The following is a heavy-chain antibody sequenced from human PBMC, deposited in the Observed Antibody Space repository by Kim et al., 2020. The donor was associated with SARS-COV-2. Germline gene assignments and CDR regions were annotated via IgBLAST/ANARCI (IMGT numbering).Heavy chain of an antibody. CDR2: VTYGPRV. CDR1: GDSVISTTSY. Sequence: SETLSLTCNVFGDSVISTTSYWAWLRQAPGKGLEWIAIVTYGPRVFHNLTLQSLVTISVDASKNAFSMTLTSVTAADTAVYYCAKDLSALRSGESNWFDP. D-gene: IGHD4-17*01. CDR3: AKDLSALRSGESNWFDP. J-gene: IGHJ5*02. V-gene: IGHV4-39*07.